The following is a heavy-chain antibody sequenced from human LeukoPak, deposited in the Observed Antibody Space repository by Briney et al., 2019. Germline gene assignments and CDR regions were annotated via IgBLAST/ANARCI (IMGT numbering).Heavy chain of an antibody. V-gene: IGHV4-61*02. J-gene: IGHJ6*03. Sequence: SSQTLSLTCTVSGGSISSGSYYWSWIRQPAGKGLEWIGRIYTSGSTNYNPSLKSRVTISVDTSKNQFSLKLSSVTAADTAVYYCARAEGYCSSTSCYYGSYYYMDVWGKGTTVTISS. CDR2: IYTSGST. CDR1: GGSISSGSYY. D-gene: IGHD2-2*01. CDR3: ARAEGYCSSTSCYYGSYYYMDV.